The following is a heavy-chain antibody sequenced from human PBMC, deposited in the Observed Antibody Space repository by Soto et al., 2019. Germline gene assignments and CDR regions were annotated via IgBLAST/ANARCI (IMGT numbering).Heavy chain of an antibody. CDR3: ARDCGYDRPGGSFDY. CDR1: GYTFTSYY. CDR2: INPSGGST. Sequence: EASVKVSCKASGYTFTSYYMHWVRQAPGQGLEWMGIINPSGGSTSYAQKFQGRVTMTRDTSTSTVYMELSSLRSEDTAVYYCARDCGYDRPGGSFDYWGQGTLVTVSS. D-gene: IGHD5-12*01. V-gene: IGHV1-46*01. J-gene: IGHJ4*02.